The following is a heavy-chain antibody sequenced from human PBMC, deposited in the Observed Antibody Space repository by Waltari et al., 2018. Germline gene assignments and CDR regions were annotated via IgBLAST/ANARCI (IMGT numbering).Heavy chain of an antibody. J-gene: IGHJ1*01. D-gene: IGHD3-16*01. CDR3: TRSVWTGAEYFQH. CDR1: GFTFSGSA. CDR2: IRSKANSYAT. V-gene: IGHV3-73*02. Sequence: EVQLVESGGGLVQPGGSLKLSCAASGFTFSGSAMHWVRQASGKGLEWVGRIRSKANSYATAYAASVKGRFTISRDDSKNTAYLQMNSLKTEDTAVYYCTRSVWTGAEYFQHWGQGTLVTVSS.